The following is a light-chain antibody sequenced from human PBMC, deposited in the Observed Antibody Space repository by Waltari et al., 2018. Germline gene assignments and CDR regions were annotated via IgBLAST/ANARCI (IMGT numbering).Light chain of an antibody. V-gene: IGLV2-11*01. CDR1: SSDVGPYNY. CDR2: DVS. CDR3: CSYAGRYTWV. J-gene: IGLJ3*02. Sequence: QSALTQPRPVSGSPGQSVTISCTGTSSDVGPYNYVPWYQQHPGKAPKFMIYDVSQRPSGVPDRFSGSKSGNTASLTISGLQAEDEADYYCCSYAGRYTWVFGGGTKVTVL.